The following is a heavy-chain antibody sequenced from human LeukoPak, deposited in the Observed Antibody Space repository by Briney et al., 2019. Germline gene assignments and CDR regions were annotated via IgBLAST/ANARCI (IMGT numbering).Heavy chain of an antibody. V-gene: IGHV4-4*02. J-gene: IGHJ4*02. CDR3: AREGGPYRPLDY. CDR2: VNLQGST. CDR1: GXSITNTNY. Sequence: SETLSLTCGVSGXSITNTNYWTWVRPPPGKGLEWIGEVNLQGSTNYNPSLMGRVAISVDKSENHISLQLTSVTAADTAVYYCAREGGPYRPLDYSGQGTLVTVSS.